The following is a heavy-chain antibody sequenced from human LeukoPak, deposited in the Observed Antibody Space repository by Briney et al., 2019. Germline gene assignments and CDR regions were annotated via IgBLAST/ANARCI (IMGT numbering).Heavy chain of an antibody. CDR2: ISYDGSNK. D-gene: IGHD3-10*01. CDR3: ARDRTSAVWFGESHCFDY. Sequence: GRSLRLSCAASGFTFSSYAMHWVRQAPGKGLEWVAVISYDGSNKYYADSVKGRFTISRDNSKNTLYLQMNSLRAEDTAVYYCARDRTSAVWFGESHCFDYWGQGTLVTVSS. CDR1: GFTFSSYA. V-gene: IGHV3-30*04. J-gene: IGHJ4*02.